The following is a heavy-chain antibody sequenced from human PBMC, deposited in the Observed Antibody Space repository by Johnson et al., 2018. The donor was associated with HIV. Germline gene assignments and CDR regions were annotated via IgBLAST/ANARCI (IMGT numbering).Heavy chain of an antibody. CDR3: TRVPRKGFRPDAFDI. Sequence: VQLVESGGGVVQPGRSLRLSCAASGFTFTNAWMSWVRQAPGKGLEWVGRIKSKTDGETTDYAAPVKGRFTISRDDSKNTLYLQMNSLKTEDTAVYYCTRVPRKGFRPDAFDIWGQGTVVTVSS. J-gene: IGHJ3*02. CDR2: IKSKTDGETT. V-gene: IGHV3-15*01. D-gene: IGHD2-15*01. CDR1: GFTFTNAW.